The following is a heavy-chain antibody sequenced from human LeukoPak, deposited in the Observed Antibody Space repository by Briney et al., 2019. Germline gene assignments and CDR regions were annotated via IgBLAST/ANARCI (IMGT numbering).Heavy chain of an antibody. Sequence: GGSLRLSCAASGFTFSSYWMSWVRQAPGKGLEWVANIKQDGSEKYYVDSVKGRFTISRDNAKNSLYLQMNSLRAEDTAVYYCARTYSSSWGYYYYYYMGVWGKGTTVTISS. V-gene: IGHV3-7*01. CDR1: GFTFSSYW. CDR3: ARTYSSSWGYYYYYYMGV. J-gene: IGHJ6*03. D-gene: IGHD6-13*01. CDR2: IKQDGSEK.